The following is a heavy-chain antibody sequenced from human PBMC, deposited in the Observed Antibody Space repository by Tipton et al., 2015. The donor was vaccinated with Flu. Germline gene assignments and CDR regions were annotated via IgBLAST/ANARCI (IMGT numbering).Heavy chain of an antibody. CDR3: ARDRGWPAALDY. D-gene: IGHD3-10*01. CDR2: SYYSGST. V-gene: IGHV4-59*02. J-gene: IGHJ4*02. CDR1: GDSVSYYY. Sequence: PGLVKPSETLSLTCTVSGDSVSYYYWNWIRQPPGKGLEWIGFSYYSGSTAYNPSLRSRVTISVDTSRNQFSLNLKSVTAADTAVYYCARDRGWPAALDYWSQGILVTVSS.